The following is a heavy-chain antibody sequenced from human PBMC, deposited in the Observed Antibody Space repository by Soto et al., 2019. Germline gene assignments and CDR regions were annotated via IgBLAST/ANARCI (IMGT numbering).Heavy chain of an antibody. Sequence: PVGSVRLSCAASGFSVSSNSMSWVRQAPGKGLEWVSVIHSDVTTYYADSVKGRFIISRDNSKDTLYLQMNRLRAEDTAVYYCARELSGSWYNWFDPWGQGTLVTVSS. V-gene: IGHV3-53*01. J-gene: IGHJ5*02. D-gene: IGHD5-12*01. CDR2: IHSDVTT. CDR1: GFSVSSNS. CDR3: ARELSGSWYNWFDP.